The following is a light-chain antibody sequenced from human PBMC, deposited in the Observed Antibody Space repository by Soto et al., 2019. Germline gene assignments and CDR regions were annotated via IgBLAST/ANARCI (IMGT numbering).Light chain of an antibody. Sequence: QSALTQSASVSGSPGQSITISCTGTSSDVGGYNYVSWYQQHPGKAPKRIIYDVSNRPSGVSTRFSGSKSGNTASLTISGLQAEDEADYSCSSYTSTNSWVFGGGTKLTVL. CDR3: SSYTSTNSWV. J-gene: IGLJ3*02. V-gene: IGLV2-14*01. CDR2: DVS. CDR1: SSDVGGYNY.